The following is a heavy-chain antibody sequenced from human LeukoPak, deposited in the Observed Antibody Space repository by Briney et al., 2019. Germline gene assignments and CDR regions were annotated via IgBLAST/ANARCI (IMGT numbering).Heavy chain of an antibody. CDR1: GYSFTSYW. CDR2: IDPSDSYT. Sequence: PGESLKISCKGSGYSFTSYWISWVRQMPGKGLGWMGRIDPSDSYTNYSPSFQGHVTISADKSISTAYLQWSSLKASDTAMYYCARSGFANFADFDYWGQGTLVTVSS. V-gene: IGHV5-10-1*01. J-gene: IGHJ4*02. CDR3: ARSGFANFADFDY.